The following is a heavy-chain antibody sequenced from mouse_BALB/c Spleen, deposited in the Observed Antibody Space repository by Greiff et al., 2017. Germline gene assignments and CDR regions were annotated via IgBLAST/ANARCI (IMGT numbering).Heavy chain of an antibody. J-gene: IGHJ3*01. CDR3: ARDKEAAWFAY. V-gene: IGHV5-6-3*01. CDR1: GFTFSSYG. CDR2: INSNGGST. Sequence: EVKLVESGGGLVQPGGSLKLSCAASGFTFSSYGMSWVRQTPDKRLELVATINSNGGSTYYPDSVKGRFTISRDNAKNTLYLQMSSLKSEDTAMYYCARDKEAAWFAYWGQGTRVTVSA.